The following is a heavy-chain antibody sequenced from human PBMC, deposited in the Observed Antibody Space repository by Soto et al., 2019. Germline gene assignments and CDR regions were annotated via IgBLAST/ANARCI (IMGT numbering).Heavy chain of an antibody. CDR2: IYYSGST. CDR1: GGSISSGGYY. CDR3: ASFWFGEYPHFDY. V-gene: IGHV4-31*03. Sequence: LSLTCTVSGGSISSGGYYWSWIRQHPGKGLEWIGYIYYSGSTYYNPSLKSRVTISVDTSKNQFSLKLSSVTAADTAAYYCASFWFGEYPHFDYWGQGTLVTVSS. D-gene: IGHD3-10*01. J-gene: IGHJ4*02.